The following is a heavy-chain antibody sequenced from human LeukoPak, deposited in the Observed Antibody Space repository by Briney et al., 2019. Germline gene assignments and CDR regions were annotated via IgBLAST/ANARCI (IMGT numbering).Heavy chain of an antibody. V-gene: IGHV1-46*01. J-gene: IGHJ5*02. CDR3: ARRAIRRWWFDP. CDR1: GYSFTSYY. D-gene: IGHD4-23*01. Sequence: ASVKVCCKASGYSFTSYYMHWVRQAPGQGLEWMGIINPSGGSTSYAQKFQGRVTMTRDTSTSTVYMELSSLRSEDTAVYYCARRAIRRWWFDPWGQGTLVTVSS. CDR2: INPSGGST.